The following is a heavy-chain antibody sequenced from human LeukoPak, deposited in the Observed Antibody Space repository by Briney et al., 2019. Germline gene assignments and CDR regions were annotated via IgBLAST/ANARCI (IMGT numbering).Heavy chain of an antibody. J-gene: IGHJ6*03. CDR2: ISGSGAST. CDR3: AKDTRYYDFWSGHLDYRYYVDV. D-gene: IGHD3-3*01. Sequence: GGSLRLSCAAAGFTFSSYAMSWARQAPGKGLEWVSAISGSGASTYYADSVKGRFTISRDNSKNTLYLLMNSLRAEDTAVYYCAKDTRYYDFWSGHLDYRYYVDVWGKGTTVTVSS. V-gene: IGHV3-23*01. CDR1: GFTFSSYA.